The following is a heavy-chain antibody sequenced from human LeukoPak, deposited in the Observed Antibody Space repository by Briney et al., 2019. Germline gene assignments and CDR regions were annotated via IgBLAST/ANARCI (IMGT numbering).Heavy chain of an antibody. J-gene: IGHJ4*02. D-gene: IGHD4-11*01. CDR1: GYTFTGYY. CDR2: INPNSGGT. Sequence: ASVKVSCKASGYTFTGYYMHWVRQAPGQGLEWMGWINPNSGGTNYAQKFQGRVTMTRGTSISTAYMELSRLRSDDTAVYYCARDLGLYSPPLDYWGQGTLVTVSS. V-gene: IGHV1-2*02. CDR3: ARDLGLYSPPLDY.